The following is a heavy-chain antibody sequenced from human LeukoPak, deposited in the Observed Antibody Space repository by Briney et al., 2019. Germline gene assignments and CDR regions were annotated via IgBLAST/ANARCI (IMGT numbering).Heavy chain of an antibody. D-gene: IGHD4-17*01. V-gene: IGHV3-21*01. CDR1: GFTFSSYA. Sequence: GGSLRLSCAASGFTFSSYAMSWVRQAPGKGLEWVSSISSSGTYTYYADSLKGRFTISRDNGKSSLFLQMNSLRAEDTAIYYCARDQYGDYSLDYWGQGTLVTVSS. J-gene: IGHJ4*02. CDR3: ARDQYGDYSLDY. CDR2: ISSSGTYT.